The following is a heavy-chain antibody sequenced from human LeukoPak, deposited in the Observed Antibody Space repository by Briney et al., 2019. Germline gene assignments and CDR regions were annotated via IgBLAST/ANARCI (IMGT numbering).Heavy chain of an antibody. V-gene: IGHV4-39*07. CDR2: IYYSGST. CDR3: AREARSPIVGASILDY. Sequence: SETLSLTCTVSGGSISSSSYYWGWIRQPPGKGLEWIGSIYYSGSTYYNPSLKSRVTISVDTSKNQFSLKLSSVTAADTAVYYCAREARSPIVGASILDYWGQGTLVTVSS. D-gene: IGHD1-26*01. J-gene: IGHJ4*02. CDR1: GGSISSSSYY.